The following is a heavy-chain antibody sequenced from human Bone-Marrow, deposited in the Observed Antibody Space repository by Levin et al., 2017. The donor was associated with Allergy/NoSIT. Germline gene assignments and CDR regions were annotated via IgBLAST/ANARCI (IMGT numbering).Heavy chain of an antibody. D-gene: IGHD5-12*01. CDR3: EKSNEDSGRYSQAFDI. Sequence: GGSLRLSCAASGFTFSTYAMIWVRQAPGKGLEWVSSISTIGTHYADSVKGRFTISRDNSRNTLSLQMNSLRVEDTAVYYCEKSNEDSGRYSQAFDIWGQGTMATVTS. CDR2: ISTIGT. V-gene: IGHV3-23*01. J-gene: IGHJ3*02. CDR1: GFTFSTYA.